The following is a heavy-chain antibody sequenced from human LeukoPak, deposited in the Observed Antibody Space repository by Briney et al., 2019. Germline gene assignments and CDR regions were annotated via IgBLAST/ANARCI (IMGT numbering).Heavy chain of an antibody. CDR3: ARGGVDTAMVTRRGGYYYYYYMDV. J-gene: IGHJ6*03. CDR2: IYYSGST. V-gene: IGHV4-59*01. D-gene: IGHD5-18*01. Sequence: PSETLSLTCTVSGGSISSYYWSWIRQPPGKGLEWIGYIYYSGSTNYNPSLKSRVTISVDTSKNQFSLKLSSVTAADTAVYYCARGGVDTAMVTRRGGYYYYYYMDVWGKGTTVTVSS. CDR1: GGSISSYY.